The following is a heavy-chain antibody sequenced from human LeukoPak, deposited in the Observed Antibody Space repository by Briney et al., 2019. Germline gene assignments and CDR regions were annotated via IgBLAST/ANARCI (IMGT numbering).Heavy chain of an antibody. CDR2: ISGSGGST. J-gene: IGHJ1*01. Sequence: PGGSLRLSCAASGFTFSSYAMSWVRQAPGKGLEWVSAISGSGGSTYYADSVKGRFTISRDNSKNTLYLQMNSLRAEDTAVYYCAKEVRDGYNYAEYFQHWGQGTLVTVSS. V-gene: IGHV3-23*01. CDR3: AKEVRDGYNYAEYFQH. CDR1: GFTFSSYA. D-gene: IGHD5-24*01.